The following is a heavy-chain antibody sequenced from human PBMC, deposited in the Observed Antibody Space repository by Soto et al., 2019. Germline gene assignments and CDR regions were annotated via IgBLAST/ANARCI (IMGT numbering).Heavy chain of an antibody. CDR2: IVVGSGNT. Sequence: QMQLVQSGPEVKKPGTSVKVSCKASGFTFTSSAVQWVRQARGQRLEWIGWIVVGSGNTNYAQKFQERVTITRDMSTSTAYMELSSLRSEDTAVYYCARLHITGTTFPRLANDYWGQGTLVTVSS. D-gene: IGHD1-7*01. CDR3: ARLHITGTTFPRLANDY. J-gene: IGHJ4*02. V-gene: IGHV1-58*01. CDR1: GFTFTSSA.